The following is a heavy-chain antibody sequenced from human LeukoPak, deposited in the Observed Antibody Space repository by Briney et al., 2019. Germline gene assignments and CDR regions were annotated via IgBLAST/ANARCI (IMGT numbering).Heavy chain of an antibody. Sequence: PGGSLRLSCAASGFTFSSYAMHWVRQAPGKGLEWVAVISYDGSNKYYADSVKGRFTISRDNSKNTLYLQMNSLRAEDTAVCYCARDIVVVVAATRPGLYYYGMDVWGQGTTVTVSS. V-gene: IGHV3-30-3*01. J-gene: IGHJ6*02. CDR3: ARDIVVVVAATRPGLYYYGMDV. CDR1: GFTFSSYA. CDR2: ISYDGSNK. D-gene: IGHD2-15*01.